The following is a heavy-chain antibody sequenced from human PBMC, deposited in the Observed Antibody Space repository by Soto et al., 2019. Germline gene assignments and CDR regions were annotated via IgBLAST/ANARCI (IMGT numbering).Heavy chain of an antibody. V-gene: IGHV1-69*13. CDR1: GGTFNNYA. J-gene: IGHJ4*02. CDR2: IVPIFGPA. Sequence: SVKVSCKASGGTFNNYAIHWVRQAPGQGLEWMGGIVPIFGPAKYPEKFRGRVRITADDSTSTAYMELRSLTSEDTAMYYCARPSYSSSWLPNLDYWGQGTLVTVSS. CDR3: ARPSYSSSWLPNLDY. D-gene: IGHD6-13*01.